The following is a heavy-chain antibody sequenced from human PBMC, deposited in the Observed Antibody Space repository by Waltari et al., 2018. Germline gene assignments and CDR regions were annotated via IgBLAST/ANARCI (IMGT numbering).Heavy chain of an antibody. V-gene: IGHV4-34*01. CDR2: INHSGWT. CDR1: GGSFSGHY. D-gene: IGHD1-26*01. CDR3: ARGGAGATIAN. J-gene: IGHJ4*02. Sequence: QLQLQQWGAGLLKPSETLSLTCAVYGGSFSGHYWSWIRKPPGKGLEWIGEINHSGWTNYNPSLKSRVTFSLDTSKNQFSLELNSVIAADTAVYYCARGGAGATIANWGQGTLVTVSS.